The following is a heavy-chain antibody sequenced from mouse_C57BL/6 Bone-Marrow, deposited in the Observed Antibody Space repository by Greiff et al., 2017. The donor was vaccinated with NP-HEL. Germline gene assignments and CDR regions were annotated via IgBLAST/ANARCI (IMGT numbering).Heavy chain of an antibody. CDR1: GYTFTTYP. CDR2: FHPYNDDT. Sequence: VQLVESGAELVKPGASVKMSCKASGYTFTTYPIEWMKQNHGKSLEWIGNFHPYNDDTKYNEKFKGKATLTVEKSSSTVYLELSRLTSDDSAVYYCARGVTTVVAHGWYFDVWGTGTTVTVSS. J-gene: IGHJ1*03. V-gene: IGHV1-47*01. D-gene: IGHD1-1*01. CDR3: ARGVTTVVAHGWYFDV.